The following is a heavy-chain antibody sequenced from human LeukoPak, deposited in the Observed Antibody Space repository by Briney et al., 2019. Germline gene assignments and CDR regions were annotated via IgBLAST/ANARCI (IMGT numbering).Heavy chain of an antibody. Sequence: SVKVSCKASGGSFSIYAISWVRQAPGQGLEWMGGITPIFGTPNYAQKFQGRVTITTDASTTTAYMELSSLRSEGTAVYFCARSVVVTALKDAFDIWGQGTMVTVSS. D-gene: IGHD2-15*01. CDR1: GGSFSIYA. CDR2: ITPIFGTP. J-gene: IGHJ3*02. V-gene: IGHV1-69*05. CDR3: ARSVVVTALKDAFDI.